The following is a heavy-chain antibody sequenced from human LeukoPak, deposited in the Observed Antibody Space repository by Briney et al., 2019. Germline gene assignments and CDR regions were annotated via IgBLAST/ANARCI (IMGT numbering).Heavy chain of an antibody. J-gene: IGHJ4*02. D-gene: IGHD3-22*01. CDR1: GYTFTSYY. Sequence: ASVEVSCKASGYTFTSYYMHWVRQAPGQGLEWMGIINPSGGSTSYAQKFQGRVTMTRDTSTSTVYMELSSLRSEDTAVYYCARDFYYDSSGYSSFFDYWGQGTLVTVSS. CDR3: ARDFYYDSSGYSSFFDY. CDR2: INPSGGST. V-gene: IGHV1-46*01.